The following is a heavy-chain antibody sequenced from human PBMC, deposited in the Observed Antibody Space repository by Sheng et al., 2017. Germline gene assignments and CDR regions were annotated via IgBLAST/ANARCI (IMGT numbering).Heavy chain of an antibody. CDR3: AGVRSGRYFYYYMDV. V-gene: IGHV1-69*02. CDR2: IIPMLDIV. CDR1: GGTFSSYS. J-gene: IGHJ6*03. Sequence: QVQLVQSGAEVKKPGSSVKVSCEASGGTFSSYSFRWVRQAPGQGLEWMGTIIPMLDIVNYGKTYQGRVTITAENYTNIVYMELSSLRSDDTALYYCAGVRSGRYFYYYMDVWGKGTTVTVSS.